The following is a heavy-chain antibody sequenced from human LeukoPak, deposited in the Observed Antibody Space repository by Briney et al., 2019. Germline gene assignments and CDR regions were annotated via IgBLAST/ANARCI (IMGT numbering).Heavy chain of an antibody. J-gene: IGHJ4*02. Sequence: SETLSLTCTVSGGSISPYYWSWIRQPPGKGLEWIGSIYYSGSTYYNPSLKSRVTISVDTSKNQFSLKLSSVTAADTAVYYCARQLPHGGDTGYWGQGTLVTVSS. CDR3: ARQLPHGGDTGY. D-gene: IGHD2-2*01. CDR1: GGSISPYY. V-gene: IGHV4-59*05. CDR2: IYYSGST.